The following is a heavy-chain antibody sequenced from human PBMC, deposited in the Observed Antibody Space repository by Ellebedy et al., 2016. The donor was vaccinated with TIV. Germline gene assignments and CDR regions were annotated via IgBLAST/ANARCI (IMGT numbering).Heavy chain of an antibody. CDR2: INAGNGNT. D-gene: IGHD4-17*01. CDR3: ATALGGPMNDYGDRGGFDY. J-gene: IGHJ4*02. V-gene: IGHV1-3*01. Sequence: ASVKVSCKASGFTFTTYAMHWVRQAPGQRLEWMGWINAGNGNTKYSQKFQGRVTITRDTSASTAYMELSSLRSEDTAVYYCATALGGPMNDYGDRGGFDYWGQGTLVTVSS. CDR1: GFTFTTYA.